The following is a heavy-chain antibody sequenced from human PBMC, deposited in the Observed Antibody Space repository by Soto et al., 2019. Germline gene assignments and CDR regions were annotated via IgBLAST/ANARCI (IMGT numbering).Heavy chain of an antibody. Sequence: QITLKESGPTLVKPTQTLTLTCTFSGFSLSTSGVGVGWIRQPPGKALEWLALIYSNDDKRYSPSLKSRLTITKDTSKNQVVLTMTSMDPVDTATYYCANRSDGSGSLFSPCYYYYGMADWGQGTTVTVSS. D-gene: IGHD3-10*01. J-gene: IGHJ6*02. CDR2: IYSNDDK. V-gene: IGHV2-5*01. CDR1: GFSLSTSGVG. CDR3: ANRSDGSGSLFSPCYYYYGMAD.